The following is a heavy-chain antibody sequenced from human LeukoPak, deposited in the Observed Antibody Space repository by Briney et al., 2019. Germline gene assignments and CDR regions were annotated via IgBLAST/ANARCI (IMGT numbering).Heavy chain of an antibody. CDR2: ISQSGST. Sequence: PSETLSLTCAVYGGSFSGYSWSWIRQSPGKGLEWIGEISQSGSTNYNPSLESRVSISVDTSKSQVSLKLTSVTAADTALYYCARGTLTKSGPRRLPSDVNHYYYYMDVWGKGTTVAVSS. CDR1: GGSFSGYS. J-gene: IGHJ6*03. CDR3: ARGTLTKSGPRRLPSDVNHYYYYMDV. V-gene: IGHV4-34*01. D-gene: IGHD2-8*01.